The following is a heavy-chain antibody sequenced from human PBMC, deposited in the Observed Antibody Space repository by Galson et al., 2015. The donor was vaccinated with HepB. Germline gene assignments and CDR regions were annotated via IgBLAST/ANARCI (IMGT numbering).Heavy chain of an antibody. CDR1: GFTFSNYW. CDR3: ARSYCSSCYYPQNWYFDL. V-gene: IGHV3-7*01. J-gene: IGHJ2*01. D-gene: IGHD2-2*01. Sequence: SLRLSCAASGFTFSNYWMSWVRRAPGKGLEWVANIKEDGSERKYVDSVKGRFTISRDNAKNSLFLQMSSLRAEDTAVYYCARSYCSSCYYPQNWYFDLWGQGTLVTVSS. CDR2: IKEDGSER.